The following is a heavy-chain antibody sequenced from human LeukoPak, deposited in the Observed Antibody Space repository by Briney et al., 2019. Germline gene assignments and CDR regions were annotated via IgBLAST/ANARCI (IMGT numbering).Heavy chain of an antibody. CDR2: IYYSGST. V-gene: IGHV4-59*01. CDR1: GGSISSYY. J-gene: IGHJ3*02. Sequence: PSETLSLTCTVSGGSISSYYWSWIRQPPGKGLEWIGYIYYSGSTNYNPSLKSRVTISVDMSKNQFSLKLSSVTAADTAVYYCARELLWFGDPAGAFDIWGQGTMVTVSS. D-gene: IGHD3-10*01. CDR3: ARELLWFGDPAGAFDI.